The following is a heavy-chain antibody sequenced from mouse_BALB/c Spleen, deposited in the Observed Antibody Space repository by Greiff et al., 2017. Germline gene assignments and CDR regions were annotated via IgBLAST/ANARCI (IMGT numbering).Heavy chain of an antibody. CDR2: IRLKSNNYAT. Sequence: EVQLVESGGGLVQPGGSMKLSCVASGFTFSNYWMNWVRQSPEKGLEWVAEIRLKSNNYATHYAESVKGRFTISRDDSKSSVYLQMNNLRAEDTGIYYCTRGLRRNYYAMDYWGQGTSVTVSS. D-gene: IGHD2-4*01. CDR3: TRGLRRNYYAMDY. V-gene: IGHV6-6*02. J-gene: IGHJ4*01. CDR1: GFTFSNYW.